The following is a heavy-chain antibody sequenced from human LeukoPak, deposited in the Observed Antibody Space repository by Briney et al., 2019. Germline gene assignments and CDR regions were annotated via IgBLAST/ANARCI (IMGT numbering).Heavy chain of an antibody. Sequence: GGSLRLSCAASGFTFSSYAMHWVRQAPGKGLEYVSGINTDSNGGSTYYTNSVKGRFTISRDNSKNTLYLQMGSLRAEDMAVYYCARDQRVTGRPDIDYWGQGTLVIVSS. J-gene: IGHJ4*02. CDR3: ARDQRVTGRPDIDY. D-gene: IGHD6-6*01. CDR2: INTDSNGGST. V-gene: IGHV3-64*01. CDR1: GFTFSSYA.